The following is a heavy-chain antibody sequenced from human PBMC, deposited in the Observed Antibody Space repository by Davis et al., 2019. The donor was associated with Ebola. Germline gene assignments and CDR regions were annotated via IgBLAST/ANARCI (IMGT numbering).Heavy chain of an antibody. D-gene: IGHD1-26*01. Sequence: GGSLRLSCAASGFIFSNYGMHWVRQAPGKGLEWVALMWYDGSRQYYADSVKGRFTVSRDNSRNILYLQMNSLRAEDTAVYYCARDTWYSGDDNGGDWGQGTLVTFSS. J-gene: IGHJ4*02. CDR1: GFIFSNYG. V-gene: IGHV3-33*01. CDR3: ARDTWYSGDDNGGD. CDR2: MWYDGSRQ.